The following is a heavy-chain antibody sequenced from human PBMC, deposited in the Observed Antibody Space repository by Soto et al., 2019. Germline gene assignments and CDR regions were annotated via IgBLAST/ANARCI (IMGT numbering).Heavy chain of an antibody. Sequence: EVQLVESGGGLVQPGGSLGLSCAASGFTFSSYDMHWVRQATGKGLEWVSAIGTAGDTYYPGSVKGRFTISRENAKNSLYLQMNSLRAGDTAVYYCARGPPDNSGYDSEEGFDYWGQGTLVTVSS. CDR3: ARGPPDNSGYDSEEGFDY. J-gene: IGHJ4*02. CDR1: GFTFSSYD. V-gene: IGHV3-13*01. CDR2: IGTAGDT. D-gene: IGHD5-12*01.